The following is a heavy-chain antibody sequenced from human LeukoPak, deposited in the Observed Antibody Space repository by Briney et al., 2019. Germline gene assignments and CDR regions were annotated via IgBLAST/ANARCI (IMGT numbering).Heavy chain of an antibody. CDR1: GGSISSGGYY. J-gene: IGHJ4*02. V-gene: IGHV4-31*03. CDR3: ARAVAKGSIVVDTFDY. D-gene: IGHD3-22*01. Sequence: PSQTLSLTCTVSGGSISSGGYYWSWIRQHPGKGLEWIGYIYYSGSTYYNPSLKSRVTISVDTSKNQFSLKLSSVTAADTAVYYCARAVAKGSIVVDTFDYWGQGTLVTVPS. CDR2: IYYSGST.